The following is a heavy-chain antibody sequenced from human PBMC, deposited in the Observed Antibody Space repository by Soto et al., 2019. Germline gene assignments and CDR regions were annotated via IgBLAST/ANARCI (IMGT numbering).Heavy chain of an antibody. CDR3: AHDLLDTAMVAAIGY. V-gene: IGHV1-2*02. Sequence: XSVKVSCKASGYTFTCYYMHWVRQAPGQGLEWMGWINPNSGGTNYAQKFQGRVTMTRDTSISTAYMELSRLRSDDTAVYYCAHDLLDTAMVAAIGYWGQGTLVTV. CDR2: INPNSGGT. D-gene: IGHD5-18*01. J-gene: IGHJ4*02. CDR1: GYTFTCYY.